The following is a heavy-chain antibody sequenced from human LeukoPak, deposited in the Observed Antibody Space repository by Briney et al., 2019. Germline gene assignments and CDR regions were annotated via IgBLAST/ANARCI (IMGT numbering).Heavy chain of an antibody. CDR3: ASTFTWELLRCGALDI. J-gene: IGHJ3*02. Sequence: PSETLSLTCAVYGGSFSGYYWSWIRQPPGKGLEWIGEINHSGSTNYNPSLKSRVTISVDTSKNQFSLKLSSVTAADTAVYYCASTFTWELLRCGALDIWGQGTMVSVSS. V-gene: IGHV4-34*01. CDR2: INHSGST. D-gene: IGHD1-26*01. CDR1: GGSFSGYY.